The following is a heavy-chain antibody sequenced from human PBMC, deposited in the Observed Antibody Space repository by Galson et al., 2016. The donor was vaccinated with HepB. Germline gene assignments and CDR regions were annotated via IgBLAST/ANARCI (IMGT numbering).Heavy chain of an antibody. V-gene: IGHV3-7*03. CDR1: GFTFTSYW. D-gene: IGHD1-14*01. CDR2: INGDGSET. Sequence: SLRLSCAASGFTFTSYWMTWVRQAPGKGLEWVANINGDGSETYYVDSLKGRFTMSRDNAKNSVYLQMNSLRAEDSAVYHCARTVPDPRNSWYQLFWDWGQGTLVTVSS. CDR3: ARTVPDPRNSWYQLFWD. J-gene: IGHJ4*02.